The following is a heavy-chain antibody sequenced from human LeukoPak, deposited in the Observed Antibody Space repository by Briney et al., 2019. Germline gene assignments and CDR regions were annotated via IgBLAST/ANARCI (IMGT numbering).Heavy chain of an antibody. D-gene: IGHD3-10*01. CDR1: GFTFDDYA. Sequence: GGSLRLSCAASGFTFDDYAMHWVRQAPGKGLEWVSVIYSGGSTYYADSVKGRFTISRDNSKNTLYLQMNSLRAEDTAVYYCARDGGYYGSGSYHLGDYWGQGTLVTVSS. CDR2: IYSGGST. CDR3: ARDGGYYGSGSYHLGDY. V-gene: IGHV3-53*01. J-gene: IGHJ4*02.